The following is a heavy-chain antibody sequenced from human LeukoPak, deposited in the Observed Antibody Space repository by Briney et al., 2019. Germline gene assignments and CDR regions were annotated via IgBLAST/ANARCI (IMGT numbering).Heavy chain of an antibody. CDR3: ARGYYDSSGYYYPLGDAFDI. CDR2: IYSGGST. CDR1: GFTVSSNY. V-gene: IGHV3-66*01. Sequence: PGGSLRLSCAASGFTVSSNYMSWVRQAPGKGLEWVSVIYSGGSTYYADSVKGRFTISRDNSKNTLYLQMNSLRAEDTAVYYCARGYYDSSGYYYPLGDAFDIWGQGTMVTVSS. J-gene: IGHJ3*02. D-gene: IGHD3-22*01.